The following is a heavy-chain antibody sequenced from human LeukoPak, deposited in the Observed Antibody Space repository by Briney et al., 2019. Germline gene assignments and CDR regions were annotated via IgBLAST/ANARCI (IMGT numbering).Heavy chain of an antibody. CDR1: GFTFNSYS. CDR2: ISSASGTK. V-gene: IGHV3-48*01. Sequence: GGSLRLSCVASGFTFNSYSMNWVRQAPGKVLEWVSYISSASGTKEYADSMKGRFTITRDNAKSSLFLQMDSLRAQDTAIYYCARVEYTNSPGHGGLGTLVTVSS. J-gene: IGHJ4*02. CDR3: ARVEYTNSPGH. D-gene: IGHD6-6*01.